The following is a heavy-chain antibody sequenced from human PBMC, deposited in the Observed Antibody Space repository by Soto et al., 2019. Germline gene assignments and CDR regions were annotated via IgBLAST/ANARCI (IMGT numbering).Heavy chain of an antibody. Sequence: GGSLRLSCAASGFTFSSYAMHWVRQAPGKGLEWVAVISYDGSNKYYADSVKGRFTISRDNSKNTLYLQMNSLRAEDTAVYYCAREPILRGIAAAGPHSHYYGMDVWGQGTTVTVSS. CDR2: ISYDGSNK. J-gene: IGHJ6*02. CDR3: AREPILRGIAAAGPHSHYYGMDV. V-gene: IGHV3-30-3*01. CDR1: GFTFSSYA. D-gene: IGHD6-13*01.